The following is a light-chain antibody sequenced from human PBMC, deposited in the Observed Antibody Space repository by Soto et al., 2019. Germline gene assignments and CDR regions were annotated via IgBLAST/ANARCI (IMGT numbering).Light chain of an antibody. CDR1: RDIADY. CDR2: AAS. V-gene: IGKV1-27*01. CDR3: QQFYDLPIT. J-gene: IGKJ5*01. Sequence: DIQMTQSPSSLSESVGDRVKITWRASRDIADYLAWYHQKPGQVPKLLIYAASALQSGVPSRFTASGSGTDFTFTISSLQPDDSGTYYCQQFYDLPITFGQGTRLEIK.